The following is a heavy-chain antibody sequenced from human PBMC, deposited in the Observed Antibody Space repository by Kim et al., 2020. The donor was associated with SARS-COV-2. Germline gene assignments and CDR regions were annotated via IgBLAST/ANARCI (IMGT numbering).Heavy chain of an antibody. Sequence: SVKVSCKASGGTFSSYAISWVRQAPGQGLEWMGGIIPIFGTANYAQKFQGRVTITADESTSTAYMELSSLRSEDTAVYYCARSSIVVVPAAISNYYYYGMDVWGQGTTVTVSS. D-gene: IGHD2-2*01. CDR1: GGTFSSYA. CDR2: IIPIFGTA. V-gene: IGHV1-69*13. J-gene: IGHJ6*02. CDR3: ARSSIVVVPAAISNYYYYGMDV.